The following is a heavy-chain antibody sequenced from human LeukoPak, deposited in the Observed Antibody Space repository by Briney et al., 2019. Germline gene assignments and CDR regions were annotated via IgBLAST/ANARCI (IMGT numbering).Heavy chain of an antibody. CDR3: AKDRDSNLVSDYFDY. CDR2: ISGSGGST. CDR1: GFTFSSYA. V-gene: IGHV3-23*01. D-gene: IGHD4-11*01. Sequence: GGSLRLSCAASGFTFSSYAMSWVGQAPGKGLEWVSAISGSGGSTYYADSVKGRFTISRDNSKNTLYLQMNSLRAEDTAVYYCAKDRDSNLVSDYFDYWGQGTLVTVSS. J-gene: IGHJ4*02.